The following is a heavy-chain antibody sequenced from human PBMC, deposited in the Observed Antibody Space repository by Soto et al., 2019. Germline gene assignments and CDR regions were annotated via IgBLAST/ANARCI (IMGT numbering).Heavy chain of an antibody. V-gene: IGHV1-69*06. CDR3: ARERYYDFWSGYPRYYYYGMDA. Sequence: GASARVSWEACGGGFESNARSWGRQDPRQGCEWMGGIVPIFGTGNYAQKFEGRVTISADKSTSTPYMELSSLRSEDTAVYYCARERYYDFWSGYPRYYYYGMDAWGQRTTVPVFS. J-gene: IGHJ6*02. CDR2: IVPIFGTG. D-gene: IGHD3-3*01. CDR1: GGGFESNA.